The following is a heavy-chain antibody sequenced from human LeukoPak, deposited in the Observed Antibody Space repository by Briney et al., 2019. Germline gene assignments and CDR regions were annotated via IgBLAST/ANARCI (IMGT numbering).Heavy chain of an antibody. CDR1: GFTFSSYA. J-gene: IGHJ4*02. V-gene: IGHV3-30-3*01. CDR2: ISYDGSNK. Sequence: PGGSLRLSCAASGFTFSSYAMHWVRQAPGKGLEWVAVISYDGSNKYYADSVKGRFTISRDNSKNTLYLQMNSLRAEDTAVYYCARGIAAAEWGQGTLVTVS. D-gene: IGHD6-13*01. CDR3: ARGIAAAE.